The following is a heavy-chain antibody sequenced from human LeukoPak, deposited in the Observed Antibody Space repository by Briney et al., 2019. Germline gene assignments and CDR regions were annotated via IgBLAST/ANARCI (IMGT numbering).Heavy chain of an antibody. D-gene: IGHD3-22*01. Sequence: GGSLRLSCAVSGFTFSSYWMNWVRQAPGKGLEWVANIKQDGSEKYYVDSVKGRFTISRDNAKNSLYLQMNSLRAEDTAVYYCARDRFDSSGYYYPPFDYWGQGTLVTVSS. CDR3: ARDRFDSSGYYYPPFDY. CDR2: IKQDGSEK. V-gene: IGHV3-7*01. J-gene: IGHJ4*02. CDR1: GFTFSSYW.